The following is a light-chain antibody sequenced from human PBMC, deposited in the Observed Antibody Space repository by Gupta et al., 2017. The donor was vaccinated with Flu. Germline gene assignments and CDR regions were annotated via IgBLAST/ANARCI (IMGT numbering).Light chain of an antibody. CDR2: DAT. CDR1: NVASKS. Sequence: SYELTQPPSVSVDPGKTARVTCGGDNVASKSVHWYQQKPGQAPVLVFYDATDRPSEIPERVSSSKSGNTATLTISRVEAGDEADYFCQVWDTVSDHVVFGGGTKLTVL. J-gene: IGLJ2*01. CDR3: QVWDTVSDHVV. V-gene: IGLV3-21*03.